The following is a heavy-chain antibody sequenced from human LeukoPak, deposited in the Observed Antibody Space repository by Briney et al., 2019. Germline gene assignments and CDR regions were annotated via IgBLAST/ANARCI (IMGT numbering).Heavy chain of an antibody. Sequence: GGSLRLSCAASGFTFDDYAMHWVRQAPGKGQEWVSGISWNSGSIGYADSVKGRFTISRDNAKNSLYLQMYSLRAEDTALYYCAKGHCSSTSCYEGVFDYWGQGTLVTVSS. J-gene: IGHJ4*02. D-gene: IGHD2-2*01. CDR3: AKGHCSSTSCYEGVFDY. CDR1: GFTFDDYA. CDR2: ISWNSGSI. V-gene: IGHV3-9*01.